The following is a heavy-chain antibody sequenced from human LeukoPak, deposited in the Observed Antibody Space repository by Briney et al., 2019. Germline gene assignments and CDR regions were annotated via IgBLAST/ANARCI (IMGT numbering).Heavy chain of an antibody. V-gene: IGHV3-7*03. CDR2: IKQDETEK. Sequence: GGSLRLSCTASGFTFSNFWMGWVRQAPGKGLEWVANIKQDETEKFYLGSVKGRFTISRDNAKNTLYLQMNSLRAEDTAVYYCAKVYSSSWFDLDYWGQGTLVTVSS. D-gene: IGHD6-13*01. J-gene: IGHJ4*02. CDR3: AKVYSSSWFDLDY. CDR1: GFTFSNFW.